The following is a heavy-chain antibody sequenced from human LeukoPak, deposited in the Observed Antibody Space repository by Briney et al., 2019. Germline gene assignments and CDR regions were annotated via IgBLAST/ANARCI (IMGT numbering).Heavy chain of an antibody. CDR2: VSDDGGNK. J-gene: IGHJ4*02. Sequence: GGSLRLSCAASGFAFSSRAMHWVRQAPGKGLEWVAVVSDDGGNKYYADAVKGRFTISRDNSKNTVFLQTNSLGAEDAAVYYCARGGHSSSWYMDDYWGQGTLVTVSS. V-gene: IGHV3-30-3*01. D-gene: IGHD6-13*01. CDR3: ARGGHSSSWYMDDY. CDR1: GFAFSSRA.